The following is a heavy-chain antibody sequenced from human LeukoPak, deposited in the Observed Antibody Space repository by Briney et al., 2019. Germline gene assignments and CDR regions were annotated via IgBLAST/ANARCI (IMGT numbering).Heavy chain of an antibody. Sequence: ASVKVCCKPSGYDFSICTLNWVRQVPGQGPVWMGWMNTNTGKATYAQDFRGRFVFSFDSSVGTAYLEITSLKAADTAVYYCAREEGGLDVWGQGTTVIVSS. CDR3: AREEGGLDV. CDR1: GYDFSICT. V-gene: IGHV7-4-1*02. CDR2: MNTNTGKA. J-gene: IGHJ6*02.